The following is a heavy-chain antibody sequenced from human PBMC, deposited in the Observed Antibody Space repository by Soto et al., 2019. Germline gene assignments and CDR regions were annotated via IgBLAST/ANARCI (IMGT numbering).Heavy chain of an antibody. V-gene: IGHV3-23*01. Sequence: EVQLLESGGGLVQPGGSLRLSCAASGFTFSSYAMRWVRQAPVQGLEWVSVKGRFTISRDNSKNTLYLQMNSLRAEDTAVYYCARRGSGSYYGYWGQGTLVTVSS. D-gene: IGHD1-26*01. CDR3: ARRGSGSYYGY. CDR1: GFTFSSYA. J-gene: IGHJ4*02.